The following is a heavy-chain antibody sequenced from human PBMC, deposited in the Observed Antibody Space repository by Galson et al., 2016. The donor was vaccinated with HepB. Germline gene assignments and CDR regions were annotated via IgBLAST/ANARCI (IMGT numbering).Heavy chain of an antibody. J-gene: IGHJ4*02. CDR3: AKAVGGSSVSLPDY. D-gene: IGHD1-26*01. CDR2: ISYDGNNK. Sequence: SLRLSCAASGFTFSSYAMHWVRQAPGKGLEWVAVISYDGNNKYFAGSVKGRFTISRENSYNTLYLQMKSLRPDDTAGYYVAKAVGGSSVSLPDYWGQGALVTVSS. CDR1: GFTFSSYA. V-gene: IGHV3-30-3*01.